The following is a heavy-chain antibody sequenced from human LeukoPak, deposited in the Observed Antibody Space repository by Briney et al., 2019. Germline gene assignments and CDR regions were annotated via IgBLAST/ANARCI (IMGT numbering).Heavy chain of an antibody. CDR2: IYYSGST. CDR1: GGSISSYY. D-gene: IGHD1-26*01. Sequence: PSETPSLTCTVSGGSISSYYWSWIRQPPGKGLEWIGYIYYSGSTNYNPSLKSRATISVDKSKNQFSLSLNSVTAADTAVYYCVRCGSYCLDYWGQGTLVTVSS. V-gene: IGHV4-59*12. J-gene: IGHJ4*02. CDR3: VRCGSYCLDY.